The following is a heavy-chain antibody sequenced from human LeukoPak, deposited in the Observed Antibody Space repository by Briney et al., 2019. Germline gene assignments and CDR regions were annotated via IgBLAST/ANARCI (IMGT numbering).Heavy chain of an antibody. J-gene: IGHJ4*02. V-gene: IGHV3-23*01. CDR3: AKQELTGYHEPNDY. CDR2: ISGSGSSP. Sequence: GGTLRLSCAASGFTFSTYGMTWVRQAPGEGLEWVSGISGSGSSPYYADSVKGRFTISRDNSKNTLYLQMNSLRVEDTAVYYCAKQELTGYHEPNDYWGQETLVTVSS. CDR1: GFTFSTYG. D-gene: IGHD3-9*01.